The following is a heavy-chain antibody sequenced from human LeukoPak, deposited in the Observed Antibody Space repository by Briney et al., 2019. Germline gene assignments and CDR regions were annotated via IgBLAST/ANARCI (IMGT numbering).Heavy chain of an antibody. CDR1: GVSISNDNW. D-gene: IGHD1-1*01. CDR2: IHRSGGT. J-gene: IGHJ4*02. CDR3: ATRDPSRTNMAPPDY. Sequence: PSETLSLTCAVSGVSISNDNWWTWVRQPPGKGLEWIGEIHRSGGTKYSPSLKTRATILMGYSKNHLSLTLNFMTAADTAVYYCATRDPSRTNMAPPDYWGQGTQVTVSS. V-gene: IGHV4-4*02.